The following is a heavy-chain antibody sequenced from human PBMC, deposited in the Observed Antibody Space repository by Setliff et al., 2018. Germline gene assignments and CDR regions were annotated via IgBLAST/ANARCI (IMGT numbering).Heavy chain of an antibody. D-gene: IGHD1-1*01. J-gene: IGHJ6*03. V-gene: IGHV3-74*03. CDR2: ISRDQKTI. CDR3: ARDLQGDGNYFMDV. CDR1: GFTFTTYW. Sequence: ETLSLSCAASGFTFTTYWMHWVRQVPGKGLVWVSRISRDQKTIQYADSVKGRFTISRDNAKNTVYLQMNSLRAEDTAIYYCARDLQGDGNYFMDVWGKGTTVTVSS.